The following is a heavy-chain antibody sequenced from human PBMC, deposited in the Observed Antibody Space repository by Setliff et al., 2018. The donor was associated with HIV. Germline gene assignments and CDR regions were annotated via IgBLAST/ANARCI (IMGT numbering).Heavy chain of an antibody. D-gene: IGHD3-10*01. Sequence: KASETLSLTCAVSGGSFSAYYWGWIRQPPGKGLEWIGEINHSGSTNYNPSLKSRLTTSVDRSKNQFSLRLTSVTAADTAVYYCARGRMISKVRGFKNFDYWGQGILVTVSS. CDR2: INHSGST. CDR1: GGSFSAYY. CDR3: ARGRMISKVRGFKNFDY. J-gene: IGHJ4*02. V-gene: IGHV4-34*01.